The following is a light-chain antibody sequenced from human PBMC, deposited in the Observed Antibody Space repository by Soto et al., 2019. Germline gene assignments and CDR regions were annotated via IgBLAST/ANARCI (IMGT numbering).Light chain of an antibody. CDR3: QQYSTVPV. Sequence: DIQMTQSPTSLSASVGDRVTITCRASQGIRNFVAWYQQKPGKAPKLLIYAASTLQSGVPSRFSGSGSGTDFTLTINSLQPEDVATYSCQQYSTVPVFVPGTKVEIK. V-gene: IGKV1-27*01. CDR2: AAS. CDR1: QGIRNF. J-gene: IGKJ3*01.